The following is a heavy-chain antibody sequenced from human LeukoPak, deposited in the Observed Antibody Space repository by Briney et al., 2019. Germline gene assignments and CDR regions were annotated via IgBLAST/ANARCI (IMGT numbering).Heavy chain of an antibody. D-gene: IGHD5-18*01. CDR3: TRKGSYGYIGY. CDR2: IRSKANSYAT. J-gene: IGHJ4*02. CDR1: GFTFSGSA. Sequence: GGSLRLSCAASGFTFSGSAMHWVRQASGKGLEWVGRIRSKANSYATAYAASVKGRFTISRDDSKNTAYLQMNSLKTEDTAVYYCTRKGSYGYIGYWGQGTVVTVSA. V-gene: IGHV3-73*01.